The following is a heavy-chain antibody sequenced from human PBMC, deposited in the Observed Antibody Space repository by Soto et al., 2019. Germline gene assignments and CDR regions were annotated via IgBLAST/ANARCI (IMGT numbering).Heavy chain of an antibody. CDR1: GFTFDDYA. V-gene: IGHV3-9*01. CDR3: AKDKATVTSGHYYYYMDV. J-gene: IGHJ6*03. Sequence: EVQLVESGGGLVQPGRSLRLSCAASGFTFDDYAMHWVRQAPGKGLEWVSGISWNSGSIGYADSVKGRFTISRVNAKNSLYLQMNSLRAEDTALYYCAKDKATVTSGHYYYYMDVWGKGTTVTVSS. D-gene: IGHD4-17*01. CDR2: ISWNSGSI.